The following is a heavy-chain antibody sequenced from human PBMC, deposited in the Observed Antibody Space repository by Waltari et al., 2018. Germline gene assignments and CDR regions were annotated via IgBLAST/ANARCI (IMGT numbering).Heavy chain of an antibody. V-gene: IGHV3-23*01. CDR2: ISGSGGST. D-gene: IGHD3-22*01. CDR3: ASSLRSGYYRDFDY. Sequence: EVQLLESGGGLVQPGGSLRLSCAAFGFTFSSSAMSWVRQAPGKGREWVSAISGSGGSTYYADSVKGRFTISRDNSKNTLYLQMNSLRAEDTAVYYCASSLRSGYYRDFDYWGQGTLVTVSS. CDR1: GFTFSSSA. J-gene: IGHJ4*02.